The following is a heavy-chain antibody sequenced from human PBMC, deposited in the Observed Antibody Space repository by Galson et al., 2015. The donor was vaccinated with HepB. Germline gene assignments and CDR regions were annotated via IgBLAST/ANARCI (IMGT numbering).Heavy chain of an antibody. Sequence: SLRLSCAASGFTFSSYAMHWVRQAPGKGLEWVAVISYDGSNKYYADSVKGRFTISRDNSKNTLYLQMNSLRAEDTAVYYCARERVSGSYYSNFDYWGQGTLVTVSS. D-gene: IGHD1-26*01. V-gene: IGHV3-30*04. CDR3: ARERVSGSYYSNFDY. J-gene: IGHJ4*02. CDR2: ISYDGSNK. CDR1: GFTFSSYA.